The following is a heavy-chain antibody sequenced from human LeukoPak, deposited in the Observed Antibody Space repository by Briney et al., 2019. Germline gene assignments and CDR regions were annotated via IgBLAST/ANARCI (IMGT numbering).Heavy chain of an antibody. V-gene: IGHV1-18*01. J-gene: IGHJ4*02. D-gene: IGHD5-18*01. CDR1: GYTFTSYG. Sequence: ASVKVSCKASGYTFTSYGISWVRQAPGQGLEWMGWISAYNGNTNYAQKLQGRVTMTTDTSTSTAYMELRSLRSDDTAVYYCARDKWGHTAMVKDYWGQGTLVTVSS. CDR2: ISAYNGNT. CDR3: ARDKWGHTAMVKDY.